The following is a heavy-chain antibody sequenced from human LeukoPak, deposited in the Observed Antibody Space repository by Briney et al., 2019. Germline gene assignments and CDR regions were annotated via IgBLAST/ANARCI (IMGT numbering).Heavy chain of an antibody. V-gene: IGHV3-23*01. D-gene: IGHD3-22*01. J-gene: IGHJ4*02. CDR2: ISGSGGNT. CDR1: GFTFSSYG. Sequence: GGTLRLSCAASGFTFSSYGMSWVRQAPGEGLEWVSVISGSGGNTYYADSVKGRFTISRDNSKNTLFLQMNSLRAEDTAVYYCANSGNMYYYDSSGYPPFDYWGQGTLVTVSS. CDR3: ANSGNMYYYDSSGYPPFDY.